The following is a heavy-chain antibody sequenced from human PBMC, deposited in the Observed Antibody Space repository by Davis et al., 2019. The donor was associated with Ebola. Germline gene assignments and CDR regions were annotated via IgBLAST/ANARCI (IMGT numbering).Heavy chain of an antibody. V-gene: IGHV3-7*03. D-gene: IGHD2-8*01. CDR1: GFTFSSYW. CDR3: ARESLGYCTNGVCYTNYGSGSYRDY. J-gene: IGHJ4*02. Sequence: PGGSLRLSCAASGFTFSSYWMSWVRQAPGKGLEWVANIKQDGSEKYYVDSVKGRFTISRDNAKNSLYLQMNSLRAEDTAVYYCARESLGYCTNGVCYTNYGSGSYRDYWGQGTLVTVSS. CDR2: IKQDGSEK.